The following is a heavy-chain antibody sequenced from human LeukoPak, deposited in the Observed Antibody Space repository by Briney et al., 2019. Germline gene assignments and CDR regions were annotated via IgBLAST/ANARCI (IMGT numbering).Heavy chain of an antibody. Sequence: GESLKISCKGSGYSFTSYWIGWVRQMPGKGLEWMGIIYPGDSDTRYSPPFQGQVTISADKSISTAYLQWSSLKASDTAMYYCARLTNYYDSSIYAFDIWGQGTMVTVSS. CDR2: IYPGDSDT. V-gene: IGHV5-51*01. J-gene: IGHJ3*02. D-gene: IGHD3-22*01. CDR3: ARLTNYYDSSIYAFDI. CDR1: GYSFTSYW.